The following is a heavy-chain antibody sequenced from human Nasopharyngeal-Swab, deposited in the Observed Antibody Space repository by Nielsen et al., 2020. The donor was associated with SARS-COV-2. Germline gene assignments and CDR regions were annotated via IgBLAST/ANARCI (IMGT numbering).Heavy chain of an antibody. CDR3: ARDRANWDFDY. CDR1: GFTFSDYY. J-gene: IGHJ4*02. CDR2: ISGSGGTI. D-gene: IGHD7-27*01. Sequence: GESLKISCAASGFTFSDYYMSWIRHAPGKGLEYISYISGSGGTIYYGDSMKGRFTISRDNAKNSLYLQMNSLRAEDTAVYYCARDRANWDFDYWGQGTLVTVSS. V-gene: IGHV3-11*04.